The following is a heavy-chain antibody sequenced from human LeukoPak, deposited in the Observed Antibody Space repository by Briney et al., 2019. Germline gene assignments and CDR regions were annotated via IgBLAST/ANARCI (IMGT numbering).Heavy chain of an antibody. Sequence: GGSLRLSCVVSEFPFISYEMNWVRQAPGKGLEWVSYITDSGNTIHYADSVKGRFTISRDNAKNSLYLQMNSLRAEDTAVYYCARSIGLTGGGVDVWGQGTTVTVSS. J-gene: IGHJ6*02. D-gene: IGHD3-9*01. CDR3: ARSIGLTGGGVDV. CDR2: ITDSGNTI. CDR1: EFPFISYE. V-gene: IGHV3-48*03.